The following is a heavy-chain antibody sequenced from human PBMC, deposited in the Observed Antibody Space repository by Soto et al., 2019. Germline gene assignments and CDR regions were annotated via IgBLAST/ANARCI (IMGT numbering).Heavy chain of an antibody. D-gene: IGHD3-9*01. CDR2: ISGSGGST. J-gene: IGHJ6*02. V-gene: IGHV3-23*01. CDR3: AKADYDILTGPYYYYGMDV. CDR1: GFTFSSYA. Sequence: GGSLRLSCAASGFTFSSYAMSWVRQAPGKGQEWVSAISGSGGSTYYADSVKGRFTISTDNSKNTLYLQMNSLRAEDTAVYYCAKADYDILTGPYYYYGMDVWGQGTTVTVSS.